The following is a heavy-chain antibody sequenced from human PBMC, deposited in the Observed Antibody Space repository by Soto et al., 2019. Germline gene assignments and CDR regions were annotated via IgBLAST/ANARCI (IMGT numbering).Heavy chain of an antibody. CDR3: ARDGSGDGYNFDY. CDR2: ISGSSTTI. D-gene: IGHD5-12*01. J-gene: IGHJ4*02. CDR1: GFTFSSYS. Sequence: EVQLVESGGGLVQPGGSLRLSCAASGFTFSSYSMNWVRQAPGKGLEWVSYISGSSTTIHYADSVKGRFTISRDNAKNSLYLKMNSLRAEDTAVYYCARDGSGDGYNFDYWGQGTLVTVSS. V-gene: IGHV3-48*01.